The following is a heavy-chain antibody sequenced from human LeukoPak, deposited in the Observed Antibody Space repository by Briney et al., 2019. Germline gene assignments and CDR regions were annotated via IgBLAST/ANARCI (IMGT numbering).Heavy chain of an antibody. J-gene: IGHJ3*02. CDR1: GFTFSSYE. D-gene: IGHD6-6*01. V-gene: IGHV3-48*03. CDR3: ARLYSSSSGKAFDI. Sequence: GGTLRLSCAASGFTFSSYEMNWVRQAPGKGLEWVSYISSSGRNIYYADSVKGRFTISRENAKNSLYMQMNRVRAEETAVYYCARLYSSSSGKAFDIWGQGTMVTVSS. CDR2: ISSSGRNI.